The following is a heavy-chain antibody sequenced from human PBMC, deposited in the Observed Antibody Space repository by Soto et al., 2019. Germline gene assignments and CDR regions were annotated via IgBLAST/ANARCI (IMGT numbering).Heavy chain of an antibody. V-gene: IGHV3-23*01. CDR2: ISTSIDAT. CDR3: AKDRTVAARNFDY. J-gene: IGHJ4*02. CDR1: GFAFINYA. D-gene: IGHD6-6*01. Sequence: PWGSLRLSCAASGFAFINYAIHCFRHSPFKWLEWVSSISTSIDATYYADSVKGRFTISRDDSKNTLYLQMNSLRAEDSAVYYCAKDRTVAARNFDYWGQGTQVTVSS.